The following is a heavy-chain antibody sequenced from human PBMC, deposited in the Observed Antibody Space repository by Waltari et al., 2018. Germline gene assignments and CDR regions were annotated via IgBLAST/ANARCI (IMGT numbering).Heavy chain of an antibody. V-gene: IGHV3-7*01. CDR2: IKQDGSEK. J-gene: IGHJ4*02. D-gene: IGHD2-15*01. Sequence: EVQLVESGGGLVQPGGSLSHSLGPAGSTFSTHWMSWARQAPGKGLEWVANIKQDGSEKYYVDSVKGRFTISRDNAKNSLYLQMNSLRAEDSAVYHCVRGAVDNWGQGTLVTVSS. CDR3: VRGAVDN. CDR1: GSTFSTHW.